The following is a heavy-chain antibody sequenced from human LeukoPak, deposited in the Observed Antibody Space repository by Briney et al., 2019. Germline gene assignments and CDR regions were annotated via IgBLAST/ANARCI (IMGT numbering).Heavy chain of an antibody. D-gene: IGHD3-22*01. CDR2: IIPILGIA. V-gene: IGHV1-69*02. CDR3: AKFYFDSRGCHAFDI. CDR1: GGTFSSYT. J-gene: IGHJ3*02. Sequence: SVKVSCKASGGTFSSYTISWVRQAPGQGLEWMGRIIPILGIANYAQKFQGRVTITADKSTSTAYMELSSLGSQDPAVYYCAKFYFDSRGCHAFDIWGQGTMVTVPS.